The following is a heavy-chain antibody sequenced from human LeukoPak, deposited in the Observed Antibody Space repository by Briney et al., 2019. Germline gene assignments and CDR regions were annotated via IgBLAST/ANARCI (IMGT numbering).Heavy chain of an antibody. CDR2: INPSGDVT. J-gene: IGHJ5*02. CDR1: GYTFCTDW. Sequence: GAPVKVSCETSGYTFCTDWIHCGRDTPVQRRECGAIINPSGDVTNSTQKFQGRVTVTRDMSTRTVYMELSDLRPEDTAVYYCARDYSGEWELLTGWWFDPWGQGTLVIVSS. V-gene: IGHV1-46*01. D-gene: IGHD1-26*01. CDR3: ARDYSGEWELLTGWWFDP.